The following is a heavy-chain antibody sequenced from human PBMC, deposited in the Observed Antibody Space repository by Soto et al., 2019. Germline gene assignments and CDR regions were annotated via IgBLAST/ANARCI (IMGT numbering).Heavy chain of an antibody. D-gene: IGHD2-21*02. Sequence: VRLSCAASGFTFSSYGMHWVRQAPGKGLEWVAVISYDGSNKYYADSVKGRFTISRDNSKNTLYLQMNSLRAEDTAVYYCAKELIVVVAAYYIDYCGQGPLLTVSS. CDR3: AKELIVVVAAYYIDY. V-gene: IGHV3-30*18. CDR2: ISYDGSNK. J-gene: IGHJ4*02. CDR1: GFTFSSYG.